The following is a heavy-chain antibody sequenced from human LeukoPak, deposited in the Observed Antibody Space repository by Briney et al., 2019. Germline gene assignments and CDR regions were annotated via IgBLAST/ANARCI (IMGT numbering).Heavy chain of an antibody. CDR1: GFTVSSNY. D-gene: IGHD6-13*01. CDR3: ARGIAAAGTALYN. V-gene: IGHV3-53*01. CDR2: IYSDGST. Sequence: GGSLRLSCAVSGFTVSSNYMSWVRKAPGKELEWVSVIYSDGSTYSADSVKGRFTISRDNSKNTLYLRINSLRAEDTAVYYCARGIAAAGTALYNWGQGTLLTVSS. J-gene: IGHJ4*02.